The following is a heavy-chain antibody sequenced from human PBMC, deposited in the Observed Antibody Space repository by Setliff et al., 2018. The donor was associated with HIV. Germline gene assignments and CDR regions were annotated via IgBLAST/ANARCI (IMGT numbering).Heavy chain of an antibody. CDR2: IYHNGIT. D-gene: IGHD3-10*01. CDR3: ARSSGSGSYCFRYGVDV. V-gene: IGHV4-38-2*01. Sequence: SETLSLTCGVSGYSISSGYYWGWIRQPPGKGLEWIGSIYHNGITYYNPSLKSRVTISVDTSKNQFSLILRSVTAADTAMYYCARSSGSGSYCFRYGVDVWGQGTTVTVSS. J-gene: IGHJ6*02. CDR1: GYSISSGYY.